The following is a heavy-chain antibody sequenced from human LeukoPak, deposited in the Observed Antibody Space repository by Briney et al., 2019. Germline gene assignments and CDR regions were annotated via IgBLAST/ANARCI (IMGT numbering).Heavy chain of an antibody. Sequence: PGRSLRLSCAASGFTFSSYGMHWVRQAPGKGLEWVAVISYDGSNKYYADSVKGRFTISRDNSKNTLYLQMNSLRAEDTAVYYCAKEGAGSGSYSDFDYWGQGTLVTVSS. CDR2: ISYDGSNK. CDR1: GFTFSSYG. J-gene: IGHJ4*02. CDR3: AKEGAGSGSYSDFDY. V-gene: IGHV3-30*18. D-gene: IGHD3-10*01.